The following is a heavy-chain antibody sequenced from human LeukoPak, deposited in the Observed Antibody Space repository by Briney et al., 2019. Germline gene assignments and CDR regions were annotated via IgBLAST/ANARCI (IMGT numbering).Heavy chain of an antibody. V-gene: IGHV7-4-1*02. J-gene: IGHJ5*02. CDR1: GYTFACCA. Sequence: ASVKVSCKASGYTFACCAINWVRQAPGQGLEWMGWINTNTGNPTYAQGFTGRFVFSLDTSVSTAYLQISSLKAEDTAVYYCARAGIVGATYSWFDPWGQGTLVTVSS. CDR2: INTNTGNP. CDR3: ARAGIVGATYSWFDP. D-gene: IGHD1-26*01.